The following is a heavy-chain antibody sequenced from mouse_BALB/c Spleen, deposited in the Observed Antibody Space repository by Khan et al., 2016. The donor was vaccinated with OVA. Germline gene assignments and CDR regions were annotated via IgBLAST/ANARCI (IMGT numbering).Heavy chain of an antibody. D-gene: IGHD2-12*01. J-gene: IGHJ2*01. Sequence: QIQLVQSGPELKKPGETVKISCKTSGYTFTNYGMNWVKQTPGKGLKWMGWIKTNTGDPTYAEEFKGRFAFSLEASASTAYLQINNLKNDDTATYFCARESLLLYFDHWGQGTTLTVSS. CDR1: GYTFTNYG. CDR3: ARESLLLYFDH. V-gene: IGHV9-3*02. CDR2: IKTNTGDP.